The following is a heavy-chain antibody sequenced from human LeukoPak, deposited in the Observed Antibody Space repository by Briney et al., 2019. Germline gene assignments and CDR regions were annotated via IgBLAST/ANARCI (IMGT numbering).Heavy chain of an antibody. V-gene: IGHV3-53*01. CDR2: IYSGGTT. J-gene: IGHJ4*02. CDR3: ARGVGATGF. D-gene: IGHD1-26*01. CDR1: GFAVSANY. Sequence: PGGSLRLSCAASGFAVSANYMTWVRQAPGRGREWVSVIYSGGTTYYADSVKGRLTISRDNSKNTVYLQMNSLRAEDTAVYYCARGVGATGFWGQGTLVTVSS.